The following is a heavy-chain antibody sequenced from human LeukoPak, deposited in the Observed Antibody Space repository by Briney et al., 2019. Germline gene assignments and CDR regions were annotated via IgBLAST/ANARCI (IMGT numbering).Heavy chain of an antibody. CDR2: IYYSGST. V-gene: IGHV4-31*03. J-gene: IGHJ4*02. CDR1: GGSISSGDYY. CDR3: ARFVVVTATYLDY. Sequence: NASETLSLTCTVSGGSISSGDYYWSWIRQPPGKGLEWIGYIYYSGSTYYNPSLKSRVTISVDTSKNQFSLKLSSVTAADTAVYYCARFVVVTATYLDYWGQGTLVTVSS. D-gene: IGHD2-21*02.